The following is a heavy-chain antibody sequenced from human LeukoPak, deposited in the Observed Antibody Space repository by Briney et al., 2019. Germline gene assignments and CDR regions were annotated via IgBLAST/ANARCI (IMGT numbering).Heavy chain of an antibody. J-gene: IGHJ4*02. V-gene: IGHV4-39*01. Sequence: SETLSLTCTVSGASISGSSYYWGWIRQPPGKGLEWIGSIYYSGSTYYNPSLKSRVTISVDTSKNQFSLKLSSVTAADTAVYYCAIHAGYSSIWFDFDYWGQGTLVTVYS. D-gene: IGHD6-13*01. CDR3: AIHAGYSSIWFDFDY. CDR1: GASISGSSYY. CDR2: IYYSGST.